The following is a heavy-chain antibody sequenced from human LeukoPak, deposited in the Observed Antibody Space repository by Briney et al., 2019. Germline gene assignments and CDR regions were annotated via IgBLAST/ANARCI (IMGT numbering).Heavy chain of an antibody. Sequence: SETLSLTCTVSGGSISSYYWSWIRQPPGKGLEWIGYIYYSGSTNYNPSLKSRVTISVDTSKNQFSLRLSSVTAADTAVYYCARQSIAARGYYYYMDVWGKGTTVTVSS. CDR2: IYYSGST. CDR3: ARQSIAARGYYYYMDV. V-gene: IGHV4-59*08. J-gene: IGHJ6*03. CDR1: GGSISSYY. D-gene: IGHD6-6*01.